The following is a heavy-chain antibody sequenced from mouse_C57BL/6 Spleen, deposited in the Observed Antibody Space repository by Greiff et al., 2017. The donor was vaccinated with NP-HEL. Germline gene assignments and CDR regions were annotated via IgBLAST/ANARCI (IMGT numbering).Heavy chain of an antibody. Sequence: SGPELVKPGASVKISCKASGYAFSSSWMNWVKQRPGKGLEWIGRIYPGDGDTNYNGKFKGKATLTADKSSSTAYMQLSSLTSEDSAVYFCARDYGSSYDYFDYWGQGTTLTVSS. CDR3: ARDYGSSYDYFDY. V-gene: IGHV1-82*01. J-gene: IGHJ2*01. D-gene: IGHD1-1*01. CDR1: GYAFSSSW. CDR2: IYPGDGDT.